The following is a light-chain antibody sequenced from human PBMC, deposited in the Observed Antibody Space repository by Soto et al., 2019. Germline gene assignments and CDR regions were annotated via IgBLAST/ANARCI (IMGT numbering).Light chain of an antibody. Sequence: EIVLTQSPGTLSVSPGERATLSCRASQSVSSAYLAWYQQKPDQAPRLRIYAASSRATGIPDRFSGGGSGTDFTLTISRLEPEDFAVYYCQQYGSSPRTFGHGTKVEI. J-gene: IGKJ1*01. CDR3: QQYGSSPRT. CDR2: AAS. V-gene: IGKV3-20*01. CDR1: QSVSSAY.